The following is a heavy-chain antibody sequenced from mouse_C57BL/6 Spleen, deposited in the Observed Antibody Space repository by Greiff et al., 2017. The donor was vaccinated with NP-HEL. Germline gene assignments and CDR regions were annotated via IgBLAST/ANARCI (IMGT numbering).Heavy chain of an antibody. Sequence: VQLKESVAELVRPGASVKLSCTASGFNIKNTYMHWVKQRPEQGLEWIGRIDPANGNTKYAPKFQGKATITADKSSSTAYMQLSSLTSEDSAVYFCARVYYDYGYAMDYWGQGTSVTVSS. CDR1: GFNIKNTY. J-gene: IGHJ4*01. D-gene: IGHD2-4*01. V-gene: IGHV14-3*01. CDR3: ARVYYDYGYAMDY. CDR2: IDPANGNT.